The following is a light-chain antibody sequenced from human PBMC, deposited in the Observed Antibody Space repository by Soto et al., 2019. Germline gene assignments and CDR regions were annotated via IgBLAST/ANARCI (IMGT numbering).Light chain of an antibody. CDR1: SSNIGNHY. CDR2: DND. CDR3: GTWDSSLSAGPYV. Sequence: QSALTQPPSVSAAPGQKVTISCSGSSSNIGNHYVSWYQHLPGTAPKLLIYDNDKRPSGIPDRFSGSWSGTSATLAITGLQTGDEADYYCGTWDSSLSAGPYVFGTGTKVTVL. V-gene: IGLV1-51*01. J-gene: IGLJ1*01.